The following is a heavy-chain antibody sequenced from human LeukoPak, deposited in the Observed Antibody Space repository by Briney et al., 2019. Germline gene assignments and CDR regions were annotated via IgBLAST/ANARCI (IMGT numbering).Heavy chain of an antibody. V-gene: IGHV3-23*01. CDR1: GFTFSSYG. Sequence: GGSLRLSCAVSGFTFSSYGMSWVRQAPGKGLEWVSAISDSGSDTYYADSVKGRFTISKDNSKNTLYLRMNSLRADDTAVYYCAKRVPYSSSSVYFDYWGQGALVTVSS. D-gene: IGHD6-6*01. CDR2: ISDSGSDT. J-gene: IGHJ4*02. CDR3: AKRVPYSSSSVYFDY.